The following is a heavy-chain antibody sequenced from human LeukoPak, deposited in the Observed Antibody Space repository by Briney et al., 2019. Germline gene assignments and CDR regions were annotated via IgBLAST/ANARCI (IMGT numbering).Heavy chain of an antibody. CDR2: IYSGGST. CDR3: ARDGGYYYDSSGPPLYYYCGMDV. V-gene: IGHV3-66*02. D-gene: IGHD3-22*01. CDR1: GFTVSSNY. J-gene: IGHJ6*02. Sequence: GALRLSCAASGFTVSSNYMSWVRQAPGKGLEWVSVIYSGGSTYYADSVKGRFTISRDNSKNTLYLQMNSLRAEDTAVYYCARDGGYYYDSSGPPLYYYCGMDVWGQGTTVTVSS.